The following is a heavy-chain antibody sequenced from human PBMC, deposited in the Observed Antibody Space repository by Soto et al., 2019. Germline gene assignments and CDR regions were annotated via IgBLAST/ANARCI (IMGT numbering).Heavy chain of an antibody. J-gene: IGHJ5*02. CDR1: GFTFSAYS. V-gene: IGHV3-48*02. CDR3: ARDNGMAGSFDP. Sequence: GGALRLSCAASGFTFSAYSMNWARQAPGKGLEWVSYITAGSDTVFYADSVKGRFTIPRDNAKKSLYLQMNSLRDEDTAVYYCARDNGMAGSFDPWGPGTLVTVPS. D-gene: IGHD2-8*01. CDR2: ITAGSDTV.